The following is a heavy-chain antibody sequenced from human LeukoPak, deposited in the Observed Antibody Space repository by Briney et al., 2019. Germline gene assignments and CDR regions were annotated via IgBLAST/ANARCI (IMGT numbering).Heavy chain of an antibody. CDR3: ARFDILLTSAAKGGVYNWFDP. CDR2: ISTTGSTI. CDR1: GFTFSSYE. Sequence: GGSLRLSCAASGFTFSSYEMNWVRQAPGKGLEWISYISTTGSTILYADSVKGRFTISRDNAKNSLYLEMHSLRAEDTAIYYCARFDILLTSAAKGGVYNWFDPWSQGTLVTVSS. D-gene: IGHD2-2*01. V-gene: IGHV3-48*03. J-gene: IGHJ5*02.